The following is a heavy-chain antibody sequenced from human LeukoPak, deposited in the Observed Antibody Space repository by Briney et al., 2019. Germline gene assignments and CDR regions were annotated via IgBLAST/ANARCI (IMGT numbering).Heavy chain of an antibody. D-gene: IGHD3-22*01. Sequence: GGSLRLSCAASGFTFSDYSMNWVRQAPGKGLEWVSYISSSSTTIYYADSVKGRFTISRDNAKNSLYLQMNSLRAEDTAVYYCARDSKDYYDSSGYYSPGGNDYWGQGTLVTVSS. J-gene: IGHJ4*02. CDR1: GFTFSDYS. CDR3: ARDSKDYYDSSGYYSPGGNDY. CDR2: ISSSSTTI. V-gene: IGHV3-48*04.